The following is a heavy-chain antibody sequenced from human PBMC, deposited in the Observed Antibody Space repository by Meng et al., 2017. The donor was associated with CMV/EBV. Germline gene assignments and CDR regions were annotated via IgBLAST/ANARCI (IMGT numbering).Heavy chain of an antibody. D-gene: IGHD3-16*01. CDR3: AKGDGI. CDR1: GFTFSSYA. CDR2: ISYDGSNK. V-gene: IGHV3-30*04. J-gene: IGHJ4*02. Sequence: GESLKISCAASGFTFSSYAMHWVRQAPGKGLEWVAVISYDGSNKYYADSVKGRFTISRDNSKNTLYLQMNSLRGEDTAVYYCAKGDGIWGQGTLVTVSS.